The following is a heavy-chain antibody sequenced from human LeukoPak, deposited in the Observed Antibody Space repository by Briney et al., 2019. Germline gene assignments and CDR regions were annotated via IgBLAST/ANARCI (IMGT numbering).Heavy chain of an antibody. CDR1: GFTFSSYA. CDR2: ISATGGST. V-gene: IGHV3-23*01. J-gene: IGHJ4*02. CDR3: AKVQTTVVSPPDS. D-gene: IGHD4-23*01. Sequence: GGSLRLSCAASGFTFSSYAMSWVRQAPGKGLEWVSTISATGGSTFYADSVKGRFSISRDNSKDTLYLQINSLRAEDTAVYFCAKVQTTVVSPPDSWGQGTLVTVSS.